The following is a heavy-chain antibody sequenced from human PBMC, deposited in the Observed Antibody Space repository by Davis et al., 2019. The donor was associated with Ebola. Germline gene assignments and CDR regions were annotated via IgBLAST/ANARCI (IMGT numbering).Heavy chain of an antibody. CDR3: AKDGGYSSSSHYFDY. V-gene: IGHV3-74*01. CDR2: INPEETTI. Sequence: HTGGSLRLSCAASGFTFSREWMHWVRQAPGKGLVWVARINPEETTITYADSVKGRFTISRDNAKNSLYLQMNSLRAEDTALYYCAKDGGYSSSSHYFDYWGQGTLVTVSS. J-gene: IGHJ4*02. CDR1: GFTFSREW. D-gene: IGHD6-6*01.